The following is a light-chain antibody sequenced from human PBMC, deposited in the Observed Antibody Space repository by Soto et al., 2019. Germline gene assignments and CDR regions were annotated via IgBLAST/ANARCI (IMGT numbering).Light chain of an antibody. CDR2: KDS. Sequence: SYELTQPSSVSVSPGQTARITCSGDVLAKKYARWFQQKPGQAPVLVIYKDSERPSGIPERFSGSSSGTTVTLTISGAQVEDEADYYCCSAADNNLVFGTGTKVTVL. J-gene: IGLJ1*01. CDR1: VLAKKY. V-gene: IGLV3-27*01. CDR3: CSAADNNLV.